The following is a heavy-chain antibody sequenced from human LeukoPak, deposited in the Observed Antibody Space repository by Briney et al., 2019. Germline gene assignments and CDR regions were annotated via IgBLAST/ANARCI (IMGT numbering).Heavy chain of an antibody. CDR1: GYTFTSYG. Sequence: SVKVSCKASGYTFTSYGISWVRQAPGQGLEWMGGIIPIFGTANYAQKFQGRVTITADESTSTAYMELSSLRSEDTAVYYCARGPWGGIVVVTASYFDYWGQGTLVTVSS. D-gene: IGHD6-19*01. CDR3: ARGPWGGIVVVTASYFDY. V-gene: IGHV1-69*13. CDR2: IIPIFGTA. J-gene: IGHJ4*02.